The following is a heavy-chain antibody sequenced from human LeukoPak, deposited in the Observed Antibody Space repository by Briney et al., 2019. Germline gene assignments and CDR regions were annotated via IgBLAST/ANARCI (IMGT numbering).Heavy chain of an antibody. CDR3: AKHRGDYYEPFDH. CDR2: IGDSDDNT. J-gene: IGHJ4*02. D-gene: IGHD3-22*01. Sequence: GGSLRLSCAASGFTFSSYAMSWVRQAPGKGLEWVSGIGDSDDNTYYADPVKGRFTISRDNSKNTLYLQMNSLRAEDTAVYFCAKHRGDYYEPFDHWGQGTLVTVSS. CDR1: GFTFSSYA. V-gene: IGHV3-23*01.